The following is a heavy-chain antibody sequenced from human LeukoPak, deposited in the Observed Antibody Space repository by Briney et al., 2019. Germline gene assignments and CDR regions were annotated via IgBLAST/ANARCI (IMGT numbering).Heavy chain of an antibody. V-gene: IGHV3-7*01. CDR2: IKQDGSEK. Sequence: GGSLRLSCAASGFTFSTSWMSWVRLAPGRGLEWVANIKQDGSEKNYVDSVKGRFTISRDNAKDLLYLQMNSLRVEDTAMYYCAWYSRSSEAYWGQGTLVTVSS. D-gene: IGHD6-6*01. CDR3: AWYSRSSEAY. CDR1: GFTFSTSW. J-gene: IGHJ4*02.